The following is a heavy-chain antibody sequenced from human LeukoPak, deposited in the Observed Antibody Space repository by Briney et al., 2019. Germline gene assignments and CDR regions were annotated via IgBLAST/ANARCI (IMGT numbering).Heavy chain of an antibody. CDR1: GFTFSNYG. Sequence: GGSLRLSCAASGFTFSNYGMHWVRQAPGKGLEWVSAISGSGGSTYYADSVKGRFTISRDNSKNTLYLQMNSLRAEDTAVYYCAKGSVRGVLNWFDPWGQGTLVTVSS. V-gene: IGHV3-23*01. CDR3: AKGSVRGVLNWFDP. J-gene: IGHJ5*02. CDR2: ISGSGGST. D-gene: IGHD3-10*01.